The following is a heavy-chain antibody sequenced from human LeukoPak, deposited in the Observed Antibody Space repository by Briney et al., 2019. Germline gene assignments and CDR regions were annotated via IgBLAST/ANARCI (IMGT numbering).Heavy chain of an antibody. Sequence: SQTLSLTCAISGDSVSSNSVTWNWVRQSPSRGLEWLGRTYYRSTWYNDYAVSVRGRITVNPDTSKNQFSLHLNSVTPEDTAVYYCARRLTQYDCFDPWGQGILVTVSS. D-gene: IGHD2-2*01. CDR2: TYYRSTWYN. CDR1: GDSVSSNSVT. CDR3: ARRLTQYDCFDP. J-gene: IGHJ5*02. V-gene: IGHV6-1*01.